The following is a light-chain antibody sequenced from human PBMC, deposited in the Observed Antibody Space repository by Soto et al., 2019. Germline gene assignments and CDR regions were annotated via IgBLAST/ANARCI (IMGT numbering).Light chain of an antibody. CDR3: QQLSSYPVT. V-gene: IGKV1-9*01. CDR1: QGISSY. J-gene: IGKJ4*01. Sequence: DIQLTQSPSFLSASVGDRVSISCRASQGISSYLSWYQKKPGKAPKLLIYKASTLKSGVPSRFSGSGSGTEFTLTISRLQPEDFATYYCQQLSSYPVTFGGGTKVDIK. CDR2: KAS.